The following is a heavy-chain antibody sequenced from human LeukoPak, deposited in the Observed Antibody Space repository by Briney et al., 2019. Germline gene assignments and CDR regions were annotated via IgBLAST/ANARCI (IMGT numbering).Heavy chain of an antibody. Sequence: GASVKVSCKASGYTFTSYDINWVRQATGQGLEWMGWMNPNSGNTGYAQKFRGRVTMTRNTPISTAYMELSSLRSEDTAVYYCARGDTYYYDSSGYYSAAMDVWGKGTTVTVSS. CDR1: GYTFTSYD. CDR3: ARGDTYYYDSSGYYSAAMDV. V-gene: IGHV1-8*01. CDR2: MNPNSGNT. D-gene: IGHD3-22*01. J-gene: IGHJ6*03.